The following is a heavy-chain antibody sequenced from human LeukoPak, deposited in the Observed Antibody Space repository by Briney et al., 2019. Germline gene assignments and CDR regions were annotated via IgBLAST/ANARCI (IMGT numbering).Heavy chain of an antibody. Sequence: GGSLRLSCAASGFTFSSYWMHWVRQAPGKGLVWVSRINSDGSSTYYADSVKGRFTISRDNSKNTLYLQMNSLRAEDTALYYCARVAAAGYYYYYYMDVWGKGTTVTVSS. CDR2: INSDGSST. J-gene: IGHJ6*03. V-gene: IGHV3-74*01. CDR3: ARVAAAGYYYYYYMDV. D-gene: IGHD6-13*01. CDR1: GFTFSSYW.